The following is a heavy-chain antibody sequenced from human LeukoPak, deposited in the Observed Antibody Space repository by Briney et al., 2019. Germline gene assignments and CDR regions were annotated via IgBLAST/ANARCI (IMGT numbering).Heavy chain of an antibody. CDR1: GGSISSGSYY. V-gene: IGHV4-39*07. D-gene: IGHD5-12*01. Sequence: SETLSLTCSVSGGSISSGSYYWGWIRQPPGKGLEWIGNIYYSGSTYYNPALKSRVTISVDTSKNQFSLRLSSVIAADTAVYFCASVAYSGYDNRGGFDYWGQGTLVTVSS. CDR2: IYYSGST. CDR3: ASVAYSGYDNRGGFDY. J-gene: IGHJ4*02.